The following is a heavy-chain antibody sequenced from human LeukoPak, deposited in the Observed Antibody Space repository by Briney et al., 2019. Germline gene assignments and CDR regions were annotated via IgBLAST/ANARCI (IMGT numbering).Heavy chain of an antibody. CDR3: AKYRRYFDWLEVDY. CDR1: GFTFSSYA. V-gene: IGHV3-23*01. CDR2: ISGSGGST. D-gene: IGHD3-9*01. Sequence: EGSLRLSCAASGFTFSSYAMSWVRQAPGKGLEWVSAISGSGGSTYYADSVKGRFTISRDNSKNTLYLQMNSLRAEDTAVYYCAKYRRYFDWLEVDYWGQGTLVTVSS. J-gene: IGHJ4*02.